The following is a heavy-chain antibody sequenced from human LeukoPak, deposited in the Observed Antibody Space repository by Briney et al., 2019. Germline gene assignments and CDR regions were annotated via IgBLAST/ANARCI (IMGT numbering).Heavy chain of an antibody. D-gene: IGHD6-13*01. V-gene: IGHV4-61*02. J-gene: IGHJ4*02. Sequence: PSETLSLTCTVSGGSISSSSYYWSWIRQPAGKGLEWIGRIYTSGSTNYNPSLKSRVTISVDTSKNQFSLKLSSVTAADTAVYYCARDDSSWVFDYWGQGTLVTVSS. CDR3: ARDDSSWVFDY. CDR1: GGSISSSSYY. CDR2: IYTSGST.